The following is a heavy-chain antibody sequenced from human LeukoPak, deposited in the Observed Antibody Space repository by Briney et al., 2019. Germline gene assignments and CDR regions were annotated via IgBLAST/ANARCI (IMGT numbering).Heavy chain of an antibody. J-gene: IGHJ6*02. CDR2: INPNSGGT. CDR3: ARGGYDFVYYYYGMDV. V-gene: IGHV1-2*06. CDR1: GYAFTGYY. Sequence: ASVKVSCKASGYAFTGYYMHWVRQAPGQGLEWMGRINPNSGGTNYAQKFQGRVTMTRDTSISTAYMELSRLRSDDTAVYYCARGGYDFVYYYYGMDVWGQGTTVTVSS. D-gene: IGHD3-3*01.